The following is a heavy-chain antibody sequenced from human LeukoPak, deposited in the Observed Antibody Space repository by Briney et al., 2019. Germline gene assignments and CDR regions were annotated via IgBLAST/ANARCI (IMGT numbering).Heavy chain of an antibody. D-gene: IGHD6-13*01. CDR3: ARDVEAAAGTSWFDP. V-gene: IGHV4-4*07. CDR2: IYASGST. CDR1: GGSISSYY. J-gene: IGHJ5*02. Sequence: NPSETLSLTCTVSGGSISSYYWSWIRQPAGKGLEWIGRIYASGSTNYNPSLKSRVTMSVDTSKNQFSLKLSPVTAADTAVYYCARDVEAAAGTSWFDPWGQGTLVTVSS.